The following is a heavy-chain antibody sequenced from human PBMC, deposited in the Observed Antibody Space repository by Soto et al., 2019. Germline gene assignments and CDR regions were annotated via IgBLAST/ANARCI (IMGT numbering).Heavy chain of an antibody. V-gene: IGHV1-46*03. Sequence: ASVKVSCKASGGTFTSYGISWVRQAPGQGLEWMGIINPRGGSTSYAQKFQGRVTMTRDTSTSTVYMELSSLRSEDTAVYYCARDGAVAGNYFDYWGQGTLVTVSS. CDR2: INPRGGST. CDR1: GGTFTSYG. D-gene: IGHD6-19*01. J-gene: IGHJ4*02. CDR3: ARDGAVAGNYFDY.